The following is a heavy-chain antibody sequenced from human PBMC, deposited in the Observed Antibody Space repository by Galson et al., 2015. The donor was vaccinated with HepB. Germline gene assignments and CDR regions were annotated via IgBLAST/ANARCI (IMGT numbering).Heavy chain of an antibody. CDR2: ISSSSSYI. V-gene: IGHV3-21*01. Sequence: SLRLSCAASGFTFSSYSMNWVRQAPGKGLEWVSSISSSSSYIYYADSVKGRSTISRDNAKNSLYLQMNSLRAEDTAVYYCARDFGENDAFDIWGQGTMVTVSS. CDR1: GFTFSSYS. CDR3: ARDFGENDAFDI. D-gene: IGHD2-21*01. J-gene: IGHJ3*02.